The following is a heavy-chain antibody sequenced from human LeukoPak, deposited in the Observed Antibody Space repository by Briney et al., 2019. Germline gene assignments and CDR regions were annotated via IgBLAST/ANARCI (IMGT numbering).Heavy chain of an antibody. D-gene: IGHD3-10*01. Sequence: ASVKVSCKASGYTFTGYYMHWVRQAPGQGLEWMGWINPNSGGTNYAQKFRGRVTMTRDTSISTAYMELSRLRSDDTAVYYCARAPYYYGSGSYFDYWGQGTLVTVSS. CDR3: ARAPYYYGSGSYFDY. CDR2: INPNSGGT. CDR1: GYTFTGYY. J-gene: IGHJ4*02. V-gene: IGHV1-2*02.